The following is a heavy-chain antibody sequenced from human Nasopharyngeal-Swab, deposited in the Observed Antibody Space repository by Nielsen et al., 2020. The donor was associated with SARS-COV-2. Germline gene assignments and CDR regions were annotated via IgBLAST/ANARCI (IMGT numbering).Heavy chain of an antibody. V-gene: IGHV3-9*01. J-gene: IGHJ6*02. CDR2: ISWNSGSI. D-gene: IGHD6-13*01. Sequence: GGSLSLSCAASGFTFDDYAMHWVRQAPGKGLEWVSGISWNSGSIGYADSVKGRFTISRDNAKNSLYLQMNSLRAEDTALYYGETAGIAADVRDYYYYGMDVWGQGTTVTVSS. CDR1: GFTFDDYA. CDR3: ETAGIAADVRDYYYYGMDV.